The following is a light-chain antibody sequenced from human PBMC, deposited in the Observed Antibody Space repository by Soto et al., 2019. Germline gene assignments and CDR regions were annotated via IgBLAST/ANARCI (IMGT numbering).Light chain of an antibody. J-gene: IGKJ1*01. CDR2: GAS. V-gene: IGKV1-17*01. CDR1: QDIKSD. CDR3: LQHFIYPLT. Sequence: DIPMTQSPSSLSASIGDRVTIACRASQDIKSDLGWYQQKAGKAPKRLIYGASNLQSGVPSRFSGSGSGTEFTLTISSLQPEDFATYYCLQHFIYPLTFGQGTTVDI.